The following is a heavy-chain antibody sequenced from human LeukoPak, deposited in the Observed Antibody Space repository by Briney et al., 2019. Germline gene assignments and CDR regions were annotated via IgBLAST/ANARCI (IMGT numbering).Heavy chain of an antibody. Sequence: SETLSLACTVSGGSISSYYWNWIRQPAGKGLEWIGRIYSFGSTYYNPSLRSRVTMSVDASKNQFSLSLTSVTAADTAVYYCARDSVGAIFDYWAQGTLVTVS. V-gene: IGHV4-4*07. D-gene: IGHD1-26*01. J-gene: IGHJ4*02. CDR3: ARDSVGAIFDY. CDR1: GGSISSYY. CDR2: IYSFGST.